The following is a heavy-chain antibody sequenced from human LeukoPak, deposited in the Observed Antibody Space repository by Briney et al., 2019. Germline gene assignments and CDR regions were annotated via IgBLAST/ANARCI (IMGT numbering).Heavy chain of an antibody. CDR2: IRYDGSNK. V-gene: IGHV3-30*02. Sequence: GGSLRLSCAASGFTFSNYGMHWVRQAPGKGLEWVAFIRYDGSNKYYADSVKGRLTISRDKSKNTLYLQMNSLRAEDTAVYYCAKRIFSYYYYYMDVWGKGTTVTVSS. CDR3: AKRIFSYYYYYMDV. CDR1: GFTFSNYG. D-gene: IGHD3-9*01. J-gene: IGHJ6*03.